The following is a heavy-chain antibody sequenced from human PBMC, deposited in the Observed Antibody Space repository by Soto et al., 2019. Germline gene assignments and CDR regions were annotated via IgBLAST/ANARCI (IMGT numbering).Heavy chain of an antibody. CDR1: GYIFTING. V-gene: IGHV1-18*01. Sequence: QVQLVQSGAEVKMPGASVKVSCQASGYIFTINGISWVRQAPGQGLEWLGGISANSGNTNYAQNVQDRVILTTNTSTATAYMELRSLRSDDTAVYYCARDRNHGLDNWGQGTLVTVSS. J-gene: IGHJ4*02. D-gene: IGHD4-17*01. CDR3: ARDRNHGLDN. CDR2: ISANSGNT.